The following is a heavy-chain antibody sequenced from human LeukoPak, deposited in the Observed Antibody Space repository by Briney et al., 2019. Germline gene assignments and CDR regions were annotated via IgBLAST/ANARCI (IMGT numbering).Heavy chain of an antibody. D-gene: IGHD5/OR15-5a*01. V-gene: IGHV1-18*01. CDR1: GYTFTSYG. CDR3: AREVSTLFDY. CDR2: ISAYTGNT. J-gene: IGHJ4*02. Sequence: ASVKVSCKASGYTFTSYGISWVRQAPGEGLEWMGWISAYTGNTNYVQKLQGRVTMTTDTSTSTAYMELRSLRSDDTAVYYCAREVSTLFDYWGQGTLVTVSS.